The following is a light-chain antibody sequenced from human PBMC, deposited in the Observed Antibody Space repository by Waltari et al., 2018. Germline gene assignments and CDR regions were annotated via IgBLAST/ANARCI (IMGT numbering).Light chain of an antibody. J-gene: IGKJ3*01. CDR2: WAS. CDR1: QSLLYRANNKNY. V-gene: IGKV4-1*01. CDR3: QQYFDTPS. Sequence: DIVMTQSPDSLAVSLGERATIKCKSGQSLLYRANNKNYLAWYQQKPGQPPKRLIYWASTRDSGVPDRFSGSGSGTDFTFTISSLQAADVAVYYCQQYFDTPSFGPGTKVEIK.